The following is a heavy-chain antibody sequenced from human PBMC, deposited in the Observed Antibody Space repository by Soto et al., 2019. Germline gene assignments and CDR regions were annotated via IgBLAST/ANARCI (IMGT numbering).Heavy chain of an antibody. D-gene: IGHD6-13*01. V-gene: IGHV4-59*08. CDR2: IYYSGST. CDR1: GGSISSYY. J-gene: IGHJ4*02. CDR3: VKGYGSSWYVWFDY. Sequence: SETLSLTCTVSGGSISSYYWSWIRQPPGKGLEWIGYIYYSGSTNYNPSLKSRVTISVDTSKNQFSLKLSSVTAADTAVYYCVKGYGSSWYVWFDYWGQGTLVTVSS.